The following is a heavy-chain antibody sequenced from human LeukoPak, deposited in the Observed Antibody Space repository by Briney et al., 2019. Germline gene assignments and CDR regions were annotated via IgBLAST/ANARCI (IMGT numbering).Heavy chain of an antibody. CDR3: ARGQDWNDVGGFDP. J-gene: IGHJ5*02. CDR1: GGSISCYY. Sequence: NASETLSLTCTVSGGSISCYYWSWIRQPPGKGLEWIGYIYYSGSTNYNPSLKSRVTISVDTSKNQFSLKLSSVTAADTAVYYCARGQDWNDVGGFDPWGQGTLVTVSS. D-gene: IGHD1-1*01. CDR2: IYYSGST. V-gene: IGHV4-59*01.